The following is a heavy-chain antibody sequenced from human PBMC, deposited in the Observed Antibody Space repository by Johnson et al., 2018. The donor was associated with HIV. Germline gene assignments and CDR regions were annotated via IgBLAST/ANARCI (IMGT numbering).Heavy chain of an antibody. CDR1: GFTFSSYG. J-gene: IGHJ3*01. V-gene: IGHV3-30*02. CDR3: ARDYRGRTVDAFDV. CDR2: IGFDGTKS. Sequence: QMLLVESGGGVVQPGGFLRLSCAASGFTFSSYGMHWVRQAPGKGLEWVAFIGFDGTKSYYADSLKGRFTISRDNSKNMLDLQMNSLRAGDAAVYYCARDYRGRTVDAFDVWGQGTLVIVSS. D-gene: IGHD3-16*02.